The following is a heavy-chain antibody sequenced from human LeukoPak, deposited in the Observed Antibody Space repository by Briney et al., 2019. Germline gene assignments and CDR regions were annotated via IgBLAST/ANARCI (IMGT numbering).Heavy chain of an antibody. Sequence: GGSLRLSCAASGFTFSTYGMSWVRQAPGKGLEWVANIKQDGSEKYYVDSVKGRFTISRDNAKNSLYLQMNSLRAEDTAVYYCARSPYYYDSSGYYSDAFDIWGQGTMVTVSS. CDR3: ARSPYYYDSSGYYSDAFDI. D-gene: IGHD3-22*01. CDR2: IKQDGSEK. CDR1: GFTFSTYG. J-gene: IGHJ3*02. V-gene: IGHV3-7*01.